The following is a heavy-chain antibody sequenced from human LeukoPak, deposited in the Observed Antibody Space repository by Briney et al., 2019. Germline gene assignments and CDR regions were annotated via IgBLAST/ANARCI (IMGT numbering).Heavy chain of an antibody. J-gene: IGHJ4*02. CDR1: GFTFSSYA. Sequence: GGSLRLSCAASGFTFSSYAMHWVRQASGKGLEWVAVISYDGSYKYSADSMKGRFTISRDNSKNTLYLQMNSLRAEDTAVYYCARALYDSSGYYSHFDYWGQGTLVTVSS. CDR2: ISYDGSYK. D-gene: IGHD3-22*01. CDR3: ARALYDSSGYYSHFDY. V-gene: IGHV3-30*04.